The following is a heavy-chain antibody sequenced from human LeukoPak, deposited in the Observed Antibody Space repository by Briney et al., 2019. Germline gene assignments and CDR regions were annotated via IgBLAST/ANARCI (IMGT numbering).Heavy chain of an antibody. D-gene: IGHD5-24*01. CDR1: GYTFSDYS. CDR3: ARDPRDGYNCPFDY. J-gene: IGHJ4*02. CDR2: IDPNSGGT. Sequence: ASVKVSCKASGYTFSDYSIHWVRQAPGQGLEWMGWIDPNSGGTNHAQKFQGRVTMTRDTSIGTAYMELSRLRSDDTAVYYCARDPRDGYNCPFDYWGQGTLVTVSS. V-gene: IGHV1-2*02.